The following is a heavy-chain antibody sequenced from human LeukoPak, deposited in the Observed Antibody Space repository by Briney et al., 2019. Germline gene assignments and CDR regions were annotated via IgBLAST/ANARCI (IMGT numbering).Heavy chain of an antibody. Sequence: AAVKVSCKASGYTFINYDINWVRQAPGQGLEWMGYLSLSSGNTGYAQNFQGRVTMTSSDSISTVYMELRSLTSDDTAVYYCAGCSSSSCYDYFQHWGQGTQVTVSS. CDR1: GYTFINYD. J-gene: IGHJ1*01. CDR2: LSLSSGNT. CDR3: AGCSSSSCYDYFQH. V-gene: IGHV1-8*01. D-gene: IGHD2-2*01.